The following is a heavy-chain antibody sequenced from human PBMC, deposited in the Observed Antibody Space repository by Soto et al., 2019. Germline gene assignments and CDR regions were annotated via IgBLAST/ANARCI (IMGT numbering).Heavy chain of an antibody. J-gene: IGHJ4*02. V-gene: IGHV1-8*01. CDR1: GYTFTSYD. CDR2: MNPNSGNT. D-gene: IGHD3-3*01. CDR3: ARGTAYYDFWSGFEGFDY. Sequence: ASVKVSCKASGYTFTSYDINWVRQATGQGLEWMGWMNPNSGNTGYAQKFQGRVTMTRNTSISTAYMELSSLRSEDTAVYCCARGTAYYDFWSGFEGFDYWGQGTLVTVSS.